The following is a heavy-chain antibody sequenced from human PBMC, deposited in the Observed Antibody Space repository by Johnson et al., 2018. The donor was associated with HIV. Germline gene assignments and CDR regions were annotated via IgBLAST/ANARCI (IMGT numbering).Heavy chain of an antibody. Sequence: QVQLVESGGGVVQPGRSLRLSCAASGFTFSSYAMHWVRQAPGKGLEWVALISYDGSNKYYTDSVTGLFPISRYNSQNTLYLQMNSRRAEDTAVYYCAKGPLYYYDSRLGSGAFDIWGQGTMVTVSS. J-gene: IGHJ3*02. CDR3: AKGPLYYYDSRLGSGAFDI. CDR2: ISYDGSNK. CDR1: GFTFSSYA. V-gene: IGHV3-30*04. D-gene: IGHD3-22*01.